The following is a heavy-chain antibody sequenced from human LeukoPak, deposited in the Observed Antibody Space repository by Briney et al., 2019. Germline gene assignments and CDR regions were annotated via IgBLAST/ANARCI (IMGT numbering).Heavy chain of an antibody. CDR2: INHSGST. CDR3: ARKLRYPRNFDY. Sequence: SETLSLTCAVYGGSFSGYYWSWIRQPPGKGLEWIGEINHSGSTNYNPSLKSRVTISVDTSKNQFSLKLSSVTAADTAVYYCARKLRYPRNFDYWGQGTLVTVSS. D-gene: IGHD3-9*01. J-gene: IGHJ4*02. CDR1: GGSFSGYY. V-gene: IGHV4-34*01.